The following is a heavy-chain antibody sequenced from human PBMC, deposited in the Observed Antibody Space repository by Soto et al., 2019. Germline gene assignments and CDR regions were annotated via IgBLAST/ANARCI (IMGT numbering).Heavy chain of an antibody. CDR1: GGSISSYY. V-gene: IGHV4-59*01. D-gene: IGHD3-22*01. J-gene: IGHJ5*02. CDR3: ARDPYYDSSGYYSWFDP. CDR2: IYYSGST. Sequence: SETLSLTCTVSGGSISSYYWSWIRQPPGKGLEWIGYIYYSGSTNYNPSLKSRVTISVDTSKNQFSLKLSSVTAADTAVYYCARDPYYDSSGYYSWFDPWGQGTLVTVS.